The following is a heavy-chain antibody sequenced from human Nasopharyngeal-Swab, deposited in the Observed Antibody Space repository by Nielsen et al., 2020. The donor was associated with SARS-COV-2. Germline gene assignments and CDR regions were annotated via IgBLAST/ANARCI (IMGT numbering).Heavy chain of an antibody. CDR3: AKDILPGRYDRTYDAFDI. CDR2: ISGSGGST. Sequence: GESLKISGADSGFTFSSYAMSWVRQAPGKGLEWVSAISGSGGSTYYADSVKGRFTISRDNSKNTLYLQMNSLRAEDTAVYYCAKDILPGRYDRTYDAFDIWGQGTMVTVSS. V-gene: IGHV3-23*01. CDR1: GFTFSSYA. J-gene: IGHJ3*02. D-gene: IGHD3-22*01.